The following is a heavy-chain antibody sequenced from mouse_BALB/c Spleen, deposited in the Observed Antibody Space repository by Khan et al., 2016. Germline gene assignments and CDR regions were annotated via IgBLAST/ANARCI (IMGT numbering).Heavy chain of an antibody. CDR2: INPSTGYT. D-gene: IGHD1-1*01. Sequence: QLEESGAELAKPGASVKMSCKASGYTFTSYWMHWVKQRPGQGLEWIGHINPSTGYTEYNQKFKDKATLTADKSSSTAYMQLSSLTSEDSAVYYCASYYGSSYYAMDYWGQGTSVTVSS. CDR1: GYTFTSYW. CDR3: ASYYGSSYYAMDY. V-gene: IGHV1-7*01. J-gene: IGHJ4*01.